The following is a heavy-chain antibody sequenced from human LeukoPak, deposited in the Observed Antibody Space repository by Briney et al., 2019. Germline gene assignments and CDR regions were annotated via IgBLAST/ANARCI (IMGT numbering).Heavy chain of an antibody. D-gene: IGHD6-13*01. CDR2: INPNSGGT. V-gene: IGHV1-2*06. CDR1: GYTFTGFY. J-gene: IGHJ5*02. CDR3: ARGPYQQQLVGVGFDP. Sequence: ASVKVSCKASGYTFTGFYMHWVRQAPGHGLEWMGRINPNSGGTNYAQTFQGRVTMTRDTSISTAYMELSRLRSDDTAVYYCARGPYQQQLVGVGFDPWGQGTLVTVSS.